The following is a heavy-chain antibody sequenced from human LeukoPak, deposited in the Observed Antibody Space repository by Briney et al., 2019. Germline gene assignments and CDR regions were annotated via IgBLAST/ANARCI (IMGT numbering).Heavy chain of an antibody. D-gene: IGHD1-26*01. V-gene: IGHV3-23*01. CDR3: ARKPYSGSFRFDP. CDR1: GLTFRDSA. Sequence: PGGSLRLSCAASGLTFRDSAXSXXRQAPGKGLXXXPCISFSGDNTYYTDSVKGXXTISRDNSKDRLYLQMNSLRDEDTAVYYCARKPYSGSFRFDPWGQGTLVTVSS. J-gene: IGHJ5*02. CDR2: ISFSGDNT.